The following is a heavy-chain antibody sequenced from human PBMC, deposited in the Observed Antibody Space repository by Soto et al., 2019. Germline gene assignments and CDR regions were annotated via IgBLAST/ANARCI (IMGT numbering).Heavy chain of an antibody. CDR3: AKDRPVNWNAQSPGDNWFDS. CDR2: ISISSRTI. V-gene: IGHV3-48*01. CDR1: EFNFNTND. D-gene: IGHD1-1*01. Sequence: GGSLRLSCVASEFNFNTNDMNWVRQAPGKGLEWVSFISISSRTIYDADSVRGRFTISRDNAKNSLFLQMNSLRVEDTAVYYCAKDRPVNWNAQSPGDNWFDSWGQGTLVTVSS. J-gene: IGHJ5*01.